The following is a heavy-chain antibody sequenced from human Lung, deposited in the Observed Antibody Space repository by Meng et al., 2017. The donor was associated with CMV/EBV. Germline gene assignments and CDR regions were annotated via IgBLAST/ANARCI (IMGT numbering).Heavy chain of an antibody. V-gene: IGHV4-34*01. J-gene: IGHJ5*02. Sequence: SETXSLXFSFYGGSFSGYYWSWIRQPPGKGLEWIGEINHSGSTNYNPSLKSRVAISVDTSKNQFSLKLSSVTAADTAVYYCARGRRGGFLEWLLSGNWFDPXGQGXLVTVSS. D-gene: IGHD3-3*01. CDR3: ARGRRGGFLEWLLSGNWFDP. CDR2: INHSGST. CDR1: GGSFSGYY.